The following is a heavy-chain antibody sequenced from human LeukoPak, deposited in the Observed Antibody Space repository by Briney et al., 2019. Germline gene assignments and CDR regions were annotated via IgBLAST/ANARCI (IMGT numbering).Heavy chain of an antibody. CDR3: AELGITMIGGV. J-gene: IGHJ6*04. Sequence: GGSLRLSCAASGFTFSSYEMNWVRQAPGKGLEWVSYISSSDSTIYYADSVRGRFTISRDNAKNSLYLQMNSLRAEDTAVYYCAELGITMIGGVWGKGTTVTISS. D-gene: IGHD3-10*02. V-gene: IGHV3-48*03. CDR1: GFTFSSYE. CDR2: ISSSDSTI.